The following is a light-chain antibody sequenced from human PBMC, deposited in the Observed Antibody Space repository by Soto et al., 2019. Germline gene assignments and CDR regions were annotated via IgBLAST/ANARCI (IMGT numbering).Light chain of an antibody. J-gene: IGKJ1*01. CDR3: QQYNNWPLWT. CDR2: RAS. V-gene: IGKV3-15*01. Sequence: EIVMTQSPATLAGSPGETVTLSCRASQSLSGNLAWYQQKPGQAPRLLIFRASTRATGVPARFSGRGSGTEFTLTISSLQSEDFAVYYCQQYNNWPLWTFGQGTKVEIK. CDR1: QSLSGN.